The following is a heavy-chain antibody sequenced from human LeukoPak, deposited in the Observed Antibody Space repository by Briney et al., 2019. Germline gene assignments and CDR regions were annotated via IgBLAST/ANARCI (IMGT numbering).Heavy chain of an antibody. CDR1: GYTFTGYY. D-gene: IGHD3-22*01. V-gene: IGHV7-4-1*02. CDR2: INTNTGNP. J-gene: IGHJ4*02. Sequence: ASVKVSCKASGYTFTGYYMHWVRQAPGQGLEWMGWINTNTGNPTYAQGFTGRFVFSLDTSVSTAYLQISSLKAEDTAVYYCAREPFYYYDSSGNFDYWGQGTLVTVSS. CDR3: AREPFYYYDSSGNFDY.